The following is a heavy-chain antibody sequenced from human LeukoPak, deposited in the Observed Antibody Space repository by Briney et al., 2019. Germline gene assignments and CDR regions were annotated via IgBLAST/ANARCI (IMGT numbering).Heavy chain of an antibody. CDR2: IYSSGST. D-gene: IGHD6-6*01. CDR1: NGSISNYF. Sequence: SETLSLTCTVSNGSISNYFWSWMRQPAGQGLEWIGRIYSSGSTNFNPSLESRFTMSADSSKNQISLRVTSVTAADTAVYYCARESYTSFYLFDFWGQGALVTVSS. V-gene: IGHV4-4*07. CDR3: ARESYTSFYLFDF. J-gene: IGHJ4*02.